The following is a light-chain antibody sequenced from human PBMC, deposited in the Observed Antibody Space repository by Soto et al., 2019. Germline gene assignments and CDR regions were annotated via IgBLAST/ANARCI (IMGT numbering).Light chain of an antibody. J-gene: IGKJ3*01. V-gene: IGKV3-20*01. Sequence: EIVWTQSPGTLSLSPRERATLSCSASQSVSSSYLAWYQQKPGQAPRLLIYGASIRATGIPDRFSGSASGTDVTHTISRLEPEDFAVYFCQHYGASPFTFGPGTKVHLK. CDR1: QSVSSSY. CDR2: GAS. CDR3: QHYGASPFT.